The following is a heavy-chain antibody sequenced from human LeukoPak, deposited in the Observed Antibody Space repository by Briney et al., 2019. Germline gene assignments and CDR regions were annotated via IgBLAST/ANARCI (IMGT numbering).Heavy chain of an antibody. CDR2: IYHSGST. V-gene: IGHV4-30-2*01. CDR1: GGSISSGGYS. D-gene: IGHD3-22*01. CDR3: ARGSYDSSGYAFGY. J-gene: IGHJ4*02. Sequence: SQTLSLTCAVSGGSISSGGYSWSWIRQPPGKGLEWIGYIYHSGSTYYNPSLKSRVTISVDTSKNQFSLKLSSVTAADTAVYYCARGSYDSSGYAFGYWGQGTLVTVSS.